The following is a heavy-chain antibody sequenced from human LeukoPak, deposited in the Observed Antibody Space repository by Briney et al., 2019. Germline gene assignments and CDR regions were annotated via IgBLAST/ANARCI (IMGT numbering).Heavy chain of an antibody. CDR1: GFTFSSYA. J-gene: IGHJ6*02. V-gene: IGHV3-23*01. Sequence: GGSLRLSCATSGFTFSSYAVNWVRQAPGKGLEWVSTNSGGGFNTYHADSVKGRFNISRDNSKNTLYLQMNSLRVDDTAVYYCTKSITMVRGALRRGFGMDVWGQGTTVIVSS. CDR2: NSGGGFNT. D-gene: IGHD3-10*01. CDR3: TKSITMVRGALRRGFGMDV.